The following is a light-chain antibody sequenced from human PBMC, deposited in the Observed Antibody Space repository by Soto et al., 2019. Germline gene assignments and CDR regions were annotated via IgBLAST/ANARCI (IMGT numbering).Light chain of an antibody. V-gene: IGKV3D-20*02. CDR2: DAS. Sequence: IGLSQSPATLSLSPGERATLPCRASQSVSSSYLAWYQQKPGQAPRLLIYDASNRATGIPARFSGSGSGTDFTLTISSLEPEDFAVYYCQQRSNWPLTFGGGTKVDIK. CDR1: QSVSSSY. CDR3: QQRSNWPLT. J-gene: IGKJ4*01.